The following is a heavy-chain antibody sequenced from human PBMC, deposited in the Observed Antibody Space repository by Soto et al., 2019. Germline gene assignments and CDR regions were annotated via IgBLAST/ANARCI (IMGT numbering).Heavy chain of an antibody. CDR1: EFTISRYS. V-gene: IGHV3-30-3*01. CDR3: ARDAVAMDY. Sequence: RLSCTASEFTISRYSMHWVRQAPGKGLEWVAVISYDGSSKYNADSVKGPFTISRDKSKNTVYLQMHSLTVEDTAVYYCARDAVAMDYWGQGTLVTVSS. CDR2: ISYDGSSK. D-gene: IGHD6-19*01. J-gene: IGHJ4*02.